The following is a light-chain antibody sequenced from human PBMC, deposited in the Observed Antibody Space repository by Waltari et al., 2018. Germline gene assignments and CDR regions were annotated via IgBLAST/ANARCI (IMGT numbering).Light chain of an antibody. CDR1: QHIAGY. CDR2: AAS. V-gene: IGKV1-8*01. J-gene: IGKJ4*01. CDR3: KQYYSDPLT. Sequence: AIRMTQSPSSFPASTGDRVTITCRASQHIAGYLAWYQQKPGKAPKLLIYAASTLQSGVPSRFSGSGSGTDFTLTISCLQSEDFATYYCKQYYSDPLTFGGGTKVEIK.